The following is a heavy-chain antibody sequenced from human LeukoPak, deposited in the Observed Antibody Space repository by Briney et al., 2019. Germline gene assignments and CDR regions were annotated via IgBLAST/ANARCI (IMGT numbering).Heavy chain of an antibody. J-gene: IGHJ4*02. CDR3: ARDRGSSWYQFDY. V-gene: IGHV4-59*01. Sequence: SETLSLTCTVSGGSISSYYWSWIRQPPGKGLEWIGYIYYSGSTNYNPSLKSRVTISVDTSKNQFSLKLSSVTAADTAVYYCARDRGSSWYQFDYWGQGTLVTVSS. CDR2: IYYSGST. CDR1: GGSISSYY. D-gene: IGHD6-13*01.